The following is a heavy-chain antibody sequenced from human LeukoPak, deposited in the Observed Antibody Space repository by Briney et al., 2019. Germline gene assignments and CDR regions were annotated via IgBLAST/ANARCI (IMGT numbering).Heavy chain of an antibody. D-gene: IGHD2-2*01. CDR2: INHSRST. V-gene: IGHV4-34*01. CDR1: GGSFSGYY. Sequence: SETLSLTCAVYGGSFSGYYWSWIRQPPGKGLEWIGEINHSRSTNYNPSLKSRVTISVDTSKNQFSLKLSSVTAADTAVYYCATSCPKYYYYYYMDVWGKGTTVTVSS. J-gene: IGHJ6*03. CDR3: ATSCPKYYYYYYMDV.